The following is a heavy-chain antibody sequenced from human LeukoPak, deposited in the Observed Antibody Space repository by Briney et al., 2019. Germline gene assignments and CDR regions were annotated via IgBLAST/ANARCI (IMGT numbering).Heavy chain of an antibody. V-gene: IGHV3-53*01. CDR1: GFTVSSNY. CDR3: ARDGGGDDEPATFDI. Sequence: GGSLRLSCAAFGFTVSSNYMSWVRQAPGKGLEWVSVIYSGGSTYYADSVKGRFTISRDNSKNTLYLQMNSLRAEDTAVYYCARDGGGDDEPATFDIWGQGTMVTVSS. D-gene: IGHD3-16*01. J-gene: IGHJ3*02. CDR2: IYSGGST.